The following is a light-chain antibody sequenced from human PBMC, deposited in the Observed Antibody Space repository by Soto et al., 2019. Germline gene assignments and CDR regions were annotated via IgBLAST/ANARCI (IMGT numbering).Light chain of an antibody. V-gene: IGKV3-15*01. J-gene: IGKJ4*01. CDR3: QQYNSWPPLT. CDR2: GAS. CDR1: QSVRAN. Sequence: EIVMTQSPATLSVSLGERATVSCRASQSVRANVAWYQQKPGQAPRLLIYGASTRATGVPARFSGSGSGTEFTLTISSLQSEDFALYYCQQYNSWPPLTFGGGTKVEIK.